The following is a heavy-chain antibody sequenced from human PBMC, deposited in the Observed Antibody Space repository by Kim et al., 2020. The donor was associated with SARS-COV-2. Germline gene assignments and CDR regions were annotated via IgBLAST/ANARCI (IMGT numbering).Heavy chain of an antibody. CDR3: ARRVAAARWFDP. D-gene: IGHD6-13*01. V-gene: IGHV4-39*01. Sequence: NNPSRKRRGTISVDTSKNQFSLKLSAVNAADTAVYYWARRVAAARWFDPWGQGTLVTVSS. J-gene: IGHJ5*02.